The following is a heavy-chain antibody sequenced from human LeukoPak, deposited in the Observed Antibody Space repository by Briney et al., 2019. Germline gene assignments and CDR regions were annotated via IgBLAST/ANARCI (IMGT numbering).Heavy chain of an antibody. D-gene: IGHD4-17*01. J-gene: IGHJ3*02. Sequence: GSLRLPCATSGFTFSSYWMHWVRQAPGKGLVWVSRINSDGSSTSFGDSVKGRFTISRDIAKNTLYLQMNSLRGEDTVVYYCASSEAPVDIWGQGTMVTVSS. CDR3: ASSEAPVDI. CDR1: GFTFSSYW. CDR2: INSDGSST. V-gene: IGHV3-74*01.